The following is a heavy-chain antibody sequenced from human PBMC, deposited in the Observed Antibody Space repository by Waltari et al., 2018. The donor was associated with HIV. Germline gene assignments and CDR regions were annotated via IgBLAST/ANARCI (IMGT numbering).Heavy chain of an antibody. CDR3: ATVSTITTEKYFDY. D-gene: IGHD5-12*01. CDR2: MLHRGTP. Sequence: VRLQESGPSEVKPSETLSPTCRVSGYSISAGYYWGWIRQSPGKGLELIGTMLHRGTPYYKPSLQSRVSMSIDSSKTQFSLTLTSVTAADTSMYYCATVSTITTEKYFDYWGRGMLVTV. CDR1: GYSISAGYY. V-gene: IGHV4-38-2*01. J-gene: IGHJ4*01.